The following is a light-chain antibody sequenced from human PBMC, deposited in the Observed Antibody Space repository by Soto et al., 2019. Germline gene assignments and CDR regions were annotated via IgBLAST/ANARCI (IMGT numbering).Light chain of an antibody. CDR2: DAS. Sequence: DIQMTESPSTLSASVGARVTITCRASQSISSWLAWYQQKPGNPPKVLIYDASSLESGVPSRLSGSGSGTEFTLTISSMQPDDFAVYYCQQYNNWRTFGQGTKVDIK. J-gene: IGKJ1*01. CDR3: QQYNNWRT. CDR1: QSISSW. V-gene: IGKV1-5*01.